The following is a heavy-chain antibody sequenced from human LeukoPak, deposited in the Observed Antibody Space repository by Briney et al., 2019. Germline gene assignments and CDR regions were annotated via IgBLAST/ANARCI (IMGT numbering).Heavy chain of an antibody. CDR1: GGSISSGSYF. CDR3: ARLDYDILTGYYYYFDY. J-gene: IGHJ4*02. V-gene: IGHV4-61*02. Sequence: SQTLSLTCTVSGGSISSGSYFWSWIRQPAGKGLEWIGRIYTSGSTNYNPSLKSRVTISMDTSKNQFSLKLSSVTAADTAVYYCARLDYDILTGYYYYFDYWGQGTLVTVSS. CDR2: IYTSGST. D-gene: IGHD3-9*01.